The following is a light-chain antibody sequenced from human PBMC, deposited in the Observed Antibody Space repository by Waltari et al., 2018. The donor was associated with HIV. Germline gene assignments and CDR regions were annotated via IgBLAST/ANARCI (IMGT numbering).Light chain of an antibody. J-gene: IGKJ1*01. Sequence: VIWMTQSPALLSVSTGDKANITCRLSQAIDNYLAWYQQRPGKAPKLLIYGASTLQSGIPARISGSGSGTDFTLTISCLQPEDFAVYYCQQYYAFPRTFGHGTKVEVK. CDR2: GAS. V-gene: IGKV1D-8*01. CDR1: QAIDNY. CDR3: QQYYAFPRT.